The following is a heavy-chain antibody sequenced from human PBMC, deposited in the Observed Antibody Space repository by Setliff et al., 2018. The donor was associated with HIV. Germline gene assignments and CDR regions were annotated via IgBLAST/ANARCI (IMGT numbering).Heavy chain of an antibody. CDR2: IKQDGSEK. V-gene: IGHV3-7*01. Sequence: PGGSLRLSCAASGFTFSNYWMSWVRQAPGKGLEWVANIKQDGSEKYYVDSVKGRFTISRDNAKNSLYLQMNSLRAEDTAVYYCARDLSNSELYYYYYMDVWGKGTTVTVSS. CDR3: ARDLSNSELYYYYYMDV. D-gene: IGHD4-4*01. CDR1: GFTFSNYW. J-gene: IGHJ6*03.